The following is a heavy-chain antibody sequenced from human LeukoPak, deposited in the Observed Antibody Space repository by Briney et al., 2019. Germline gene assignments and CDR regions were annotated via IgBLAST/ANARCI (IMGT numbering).Heavy chain of an antibody. Sequence: ASVKVSCKASGNTFTSYDINWVRQAAGQGLEWMGWMNPNSGNTGFAQKFQGRVTMTRNTSISTAYMELSSLRSEDTAVYYCTWDRAFRYDPFDIWGRGTMVTVSS. CDR3: TWDRAFRYDPFDI. V-gene: IGHV1-8*01. D-gene: IGHD1-26*01. J-gene: IGHJ3*02. CDR1: GNTFTSYD. CDR2: MNPNSGNT.